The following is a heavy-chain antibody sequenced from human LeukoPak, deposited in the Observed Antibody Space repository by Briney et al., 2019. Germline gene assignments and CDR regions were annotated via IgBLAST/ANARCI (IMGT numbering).Heavy chain of an antibody. V-gene: IGHV3-74*01. CDR2: INSDGSST. Sequence: GGSLRLSCAASGFTFSSYWMHWVRQAPGKGLVWVSRINSDGSSTSYADSVKGRFTISRDNAKNTLYLQMNSLRAEDTAVYYCARAESDGSGWHHYDYWGQGTLVTVSS. J-gene: IGHJ4*02. CDR1: GFTFSSYW. D-gene: IGHD6-19*01. CDR3: ARAESDGSGWHHYDY.